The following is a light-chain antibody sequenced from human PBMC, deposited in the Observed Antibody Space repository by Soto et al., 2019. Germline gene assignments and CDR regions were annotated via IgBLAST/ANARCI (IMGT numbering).Light chain of an antibody. CDR1: QSVRSN. V-gene: IGKV3-15*01. Sequence: EIVMTQSPATLSVSPGERATLSCRASQSVRSNLAWYQQKPGQAPRLLMYGASTRATGIPARFSGSGSGTEFTFMFSSLLSEDFAAYYCQQYDXWPETFGQGTKVDIK. CDR3: QQYDXWPET. CDR2: GAS. J-gene: IGKJ1*01.